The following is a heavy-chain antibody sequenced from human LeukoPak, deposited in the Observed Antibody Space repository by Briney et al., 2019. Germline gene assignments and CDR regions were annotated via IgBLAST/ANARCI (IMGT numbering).Heavy chain of an antibody. D-gene: IGHD3-3*01. Sequence: ASVKLSCKASGYTFTSYGISWVRQAPGQGLKCMGWISIYNGNTDYAQNLRGRVTMTTDTSTTTAYLELRGLRSDDTAVYYGARITYDFWSGYYMPDDPWGQGTLVTVSS. J-gene: IGHJ5*02. CDR2: ISIYNGNT. CDR3: ARITYDFWSGYYMPDDP. CDR1: GYTFTSYG. V-gene: IGHV1-18*01.